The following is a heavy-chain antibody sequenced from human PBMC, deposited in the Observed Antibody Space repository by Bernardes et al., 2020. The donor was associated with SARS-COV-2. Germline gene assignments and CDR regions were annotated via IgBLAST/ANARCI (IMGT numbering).Heavy chain of an antibody. D-gene: IGHD3-10*01. J-gene: IGHJ6*02. CDR2: ISHSGST. CDR1: GGSFSAYY. V-gene: IGHV4-34*01. CDR3: ARGNDYRSGTFYRSYGMDV. Sequence: SETLSLTCAVYGGSFSAYYWSWIRQPPGKGLEWIGEISHSGSTNYNPSLKSRVTISVDTSKNQFSLKLISVTAADTAVYYCARGNDYRSGTFYRSYGMDVWGQGTTVTVSS.